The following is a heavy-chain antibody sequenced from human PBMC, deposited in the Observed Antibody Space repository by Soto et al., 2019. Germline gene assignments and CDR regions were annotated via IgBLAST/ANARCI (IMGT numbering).Heavy chain of an antibody. D-gene: IGHD3-16*01. CDR3: AGHGLTAYMVYYFAF. V-gene: IGHV4-59*08. CDR1: GGSISSYY. Sequence: SETLSLTCTISGGSISSYYWSWIRQPPGKGLEWIGYIYYSGSTNYNPSLKSRVTISVDTSKNQFSLKLSSVTAADTAVYYCAGHGLTAYMVYYFAFWGQGTLVTVSP. J-gene: IGHJ4*02. CDR2: IYYSGST.